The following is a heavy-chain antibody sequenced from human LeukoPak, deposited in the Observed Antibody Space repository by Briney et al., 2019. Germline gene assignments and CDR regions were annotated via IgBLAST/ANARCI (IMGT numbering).Heavy chain of an antibody. J-gene: IGHJ4*02. CDR1: GVSISSGGYY. D-gene: IGHD5-12*01. CDR2: IYYSGST. Sequence: SQTPSLTCTVSGVSISSGGYYWSWIRQHPGKGLEWIGYIYYSGSTYYNPSLKSRVTISVDTSKNQFSLKLSSVTAADTAVYYCARGQDGYEIHWGQGTLVTVSS. CDR3: ARGQDGYEIH. V-gene: IGHV4-31*03.